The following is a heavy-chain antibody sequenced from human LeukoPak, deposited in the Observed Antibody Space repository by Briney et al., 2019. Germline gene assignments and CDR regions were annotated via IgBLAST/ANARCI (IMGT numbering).Heavy chain of an antibody. CDR3: ARVQTGYSSSWYLYYMDV. Sequence: SETLSLTCAVYGGSFSGYYWSWIRQPPGKGLEWIGYIYYSGSTNYNPSLKSRVTISVDTSKNQFSLKLSSVTAADTAVYYCARVQTGYSSSWYLYYMDVWGKGTTVTVSS. J-gene: IGHJ6*03. D-gene: IGHD6-13*01. V-gene: IGHV4-59*01. CDR2: IYYSGST. CDR1: GGSFSGYY.